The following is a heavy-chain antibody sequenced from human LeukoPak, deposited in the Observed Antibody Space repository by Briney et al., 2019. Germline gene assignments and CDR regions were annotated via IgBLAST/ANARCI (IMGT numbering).Heavy chain of an antibody. CDR3: ARERGTYYYDREEEFDP. J-gene: IGHJ5*02. Sequence: ASVKVSCKASGYTFTSYGISWVRQAPGQGLEWMGWISAYNGNTNYAQKLQGRVTMTTDTSTSTAYMELRSRRSDATAVYYCARERGTYYYDREEEFDPWGQGTLVTVSS. D-gene: IGHD3-22*01. V-gene: IGHV1-18*01. CDR2: ISAYNGNT. CDR1: GYTFTSYG.